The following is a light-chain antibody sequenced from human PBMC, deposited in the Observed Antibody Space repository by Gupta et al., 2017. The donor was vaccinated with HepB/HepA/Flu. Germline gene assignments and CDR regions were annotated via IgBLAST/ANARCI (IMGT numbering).Light chain of an antibody. CDR2: KVS. Sequence: DVVLTQSPLSLPVTLGQPASISCTSSQNLVYSNGNTYLNWFHQRPGQSPRRLIFKVSNRDSGVPDRFSGSGSGTNFTLKIIRVEAEDVGDYYCRQDKVWPLTFGGGTKVEIK. CDR1: QNLVYSNGNTY. CDR3: RQDKVWPLT. J-gene: IGKJ4*01. V-gene: IGKV2-30*01.